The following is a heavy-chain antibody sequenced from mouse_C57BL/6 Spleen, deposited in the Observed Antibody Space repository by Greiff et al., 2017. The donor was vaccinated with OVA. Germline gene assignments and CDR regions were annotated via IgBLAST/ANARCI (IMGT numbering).Heavy chain of an antibody. V-gene: IGHV3-6*01. J-gene: IGHJ2*01. CDR1: GYSITSGYY. CDR2: ISYDGSN. Sequence: VQLKESGPGLVKPSQSLSLTCSVTGYSITSGYYWNWIRQFPGNKLEWMGYISYDGSNNYNPSLKNRISITRDTSKNQFFLKLNSVTTEDTATYYCAREDGSSSYYFDYWGQGTTLTVSS. CDR3: AREDGSSSYYFDY. D-gene: IGHD1-1*01.